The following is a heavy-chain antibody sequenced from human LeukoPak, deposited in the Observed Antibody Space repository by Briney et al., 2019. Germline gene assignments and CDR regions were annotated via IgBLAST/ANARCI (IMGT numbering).Heavy chain of an antibody. CDR2: IHYSGST. D-gene: IGHD3-10*01. CDR3: ARDGLI. J-gene: IGHJ4*02. Sequence: SQTLSLTCTVSGGSISRGDYYWSWIRQRPGKGLEWIGYIHYSGSTYYNPSLTSRFSISVDTSKNQFSLKLTSVTAADTAVYYCARDGLIRGQGTLVTVSS. CDR1: GGSISRGDYY. V-gene: IGHV4-31*03.